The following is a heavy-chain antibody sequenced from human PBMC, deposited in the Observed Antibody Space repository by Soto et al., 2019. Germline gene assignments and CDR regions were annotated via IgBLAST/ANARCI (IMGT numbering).Heavy chain of an antibody. CDR1: GFSLSTSGVG. CDR3: AHLYCSSTSCPIPVFDY. D-gene: IGHD2-2*01. Sequence: QITLKESGPPLVKPTQTLTLTCTFSGFSLSTSGVGVGWIRQPPGKALEWLALIYWDDDKRYSPSLKSRLTITKATSKNQVVLTMTNMDPVDTATYHCAHLYCSSTSCPIPVFDYWGQGTLVTVSS. J-gene: IGHJ4*02. V-gene: IGHV2-5*02. CDR2: IYWDDDK.